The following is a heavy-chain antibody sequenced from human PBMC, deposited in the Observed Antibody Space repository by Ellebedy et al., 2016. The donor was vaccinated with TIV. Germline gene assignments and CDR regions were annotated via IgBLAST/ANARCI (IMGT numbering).Heavy chain of an antibody. CDR1: GGSMTNYY. CDR3: TRDPGGGRWGYFAS. J-gene: IGHJ5*02. V-gene: IGHV4-59*01. CDR2: ISYTGTT. Sequence: SETLSLTCTVFGGSMTNYYWSWIRQPPGKELEWIGHISYTGTTTYNPSLRSRVNIGLDMSENQSSLKLKSVTAADTAVYYCTRDPGGGRWGYFASWGQGILVTVSS. D-gene: IGHD2-15*01.